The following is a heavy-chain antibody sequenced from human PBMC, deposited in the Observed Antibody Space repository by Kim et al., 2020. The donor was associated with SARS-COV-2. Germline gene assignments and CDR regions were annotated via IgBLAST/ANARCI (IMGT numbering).Heavy chain of an antibody. CDR3: ARDPSAIKSFDI. V-gene: IGHV1-2*02. Sequence: ASVKVSCKASGYTFTGYYMHWVRQAPGQGLEWMGWINPNSGGTNYAQKFQGRVTMTRDTSISTAYMELSRLRSDDTAVYYCARDPSAIKSFDIWGQGTMVTVSS. J-gene: IGHJ3*02. CDR1: GYTFTGYY. CDR2: INPNSGGT.